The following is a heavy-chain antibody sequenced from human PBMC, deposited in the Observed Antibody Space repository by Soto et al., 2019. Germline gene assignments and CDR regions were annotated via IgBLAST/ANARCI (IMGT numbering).Heavy chain of an antibody. J-gene: IGHJ4*02. CDR3: ARDLTSVRGS. Sequence: QVQMVQSGAEVKKPGSSARVSCKVSGGTFSRDSISWVRQAPGQGLEWMGGIIPIFDATQYAQKFQGRLTITADESTTTFHMDLSGLRPEDTAICYCARDLTSVRGSWGQGTLVTVS. D-gene: IGHD3-10*01. CDR1: GGTFSRDS. V-gene: IGHV1-69*01. CDR2: IIPIFDAT.